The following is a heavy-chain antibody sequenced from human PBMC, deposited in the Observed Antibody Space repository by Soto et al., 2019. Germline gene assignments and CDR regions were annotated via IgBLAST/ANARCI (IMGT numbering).Heavy chain of an antibody. D-gene: IGHD1-1*01. CDR1: GYSFTSYW. V-gene: IGHV5-10-1*01. Sequence: GESLKISCKGSGYSFTSYWISWVRQMPGKGLEWMGRIDPSDSYTNYSPSFQGHVTISADKSISTAYLQWSSLKASDTAMYYCASISRNLGYNSNDVAEFGDYYFDYWGQGTLVTVSS. CDR2: IDPSDSYT. CDR3: ASISRNLGYNSNDVAEFGDYYFDY. J-gene: IGHJ4*02.